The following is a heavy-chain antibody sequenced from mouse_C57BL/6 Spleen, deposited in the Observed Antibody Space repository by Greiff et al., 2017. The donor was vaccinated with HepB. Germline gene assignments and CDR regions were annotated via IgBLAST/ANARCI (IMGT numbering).Heavy chain of an antibody. Sequence: QVQLQQPGAELVKPGASVKMSCKASGYTFTSYWITWVKQRPGQGLEWIGDIYPGSGSTNYNEKFKSKATLTVDTSSSTAYMQLSSLTSEDSAVYYCARDYGWPIGYARDYWGQGTSVTVSS. J-gene: IGHJ4*01. V-gene: IGHV1-55*01. CDR2: IYPGSGST. CDR1: GYTFTSYW. D-gene: IGHD1-1*01. CDR3: ARDYGWPIGYARDY.